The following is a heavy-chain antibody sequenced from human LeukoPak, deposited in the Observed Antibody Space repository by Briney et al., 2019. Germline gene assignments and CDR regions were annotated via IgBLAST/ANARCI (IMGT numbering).Heavy chain of an antibody. CDR3: ARDPEGGFDY. CDR1: GGSLSSSSYY. V-gene: IGHV4-39*07. Sequence: SETLSLTCTVSGGSLSSSSYYWGWIRQPPGTGLEWIGSIYYSGSTYYNPSLKSRVTISVDTSKNQFSLKLSSVTAADTAVYYCARDPEGGFDYWGQGTLVTVSS. D-gene: IGHD1-14*01. J-gene: IGHJ4*02. CDR2: IYYSGST.